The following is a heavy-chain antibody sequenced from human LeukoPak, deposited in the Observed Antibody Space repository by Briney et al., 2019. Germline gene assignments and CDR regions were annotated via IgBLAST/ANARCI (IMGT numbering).Heavy chain of an antibody. CDR3: ARGCGGDCLGDY. V-gene: IGHV4-4*07. Sequence: PSETLSLTCTVSGGSISSDYWSWIRQPAGKGLEWIGRIYNTGTTNYNSSLKSRVTMSVDTSTNQFSLRLSSVTAADTAVYYCARGCGGDCLGDYWGQGTLVTVSS. D-gene: IGHD2-21*02. J-gene: IGHJ4*02. CDR2: IYNTGTT. CDR1: GGSISSDY.